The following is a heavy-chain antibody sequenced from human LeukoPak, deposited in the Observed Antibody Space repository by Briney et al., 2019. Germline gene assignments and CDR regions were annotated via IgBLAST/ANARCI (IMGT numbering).Heavy chain of an antibody. CDR3: ARVINYYDSSGNAFDI. J-gene: IGHJ3*02. Sequence: GASVKVSCKAPGYTFTSYYMHWVRQAPGQGLEWMGIINPSGGSTSYAQKFQGRVTMTRDTSTSTVYMELSSLRSEDTAVYYCARVINYYDSSGNAFDIWGQGTMVTVSS. CDR1: GYTFTSYY. D-gene: IGHD3-22*01. V-gene: IGHV1-46*03. CDR2: INPSGGST.